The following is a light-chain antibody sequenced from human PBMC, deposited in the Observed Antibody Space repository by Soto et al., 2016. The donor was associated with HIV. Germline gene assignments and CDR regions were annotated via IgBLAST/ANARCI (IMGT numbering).Light chain of an antibody. CDR2: KDS. J-gene: IGLJ2*01. V-gene: IGLV3-25*03. CDR1: TLPKQY. Sequence: SYELTQPPSVSVSPGQTARITCSGDTLPKQYVYWYQQRPGQAPVLMIYKDSERPSGTPERFSSSSSGTTVTLTISGVQAEDEADYYCQSIDSSNTYVIFGGGTKLTVL. CDR3: QSIDSSNTYVI.